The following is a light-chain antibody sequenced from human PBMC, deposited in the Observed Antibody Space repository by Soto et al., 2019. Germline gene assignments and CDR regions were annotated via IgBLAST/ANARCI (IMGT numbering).Light chain of an antibody. J-gene: IGLJ1*01. V-gene: IGLV2-14*01. CDR3: SSYTISNTLPFV. CDR1: RRDVGGYNY. Sequence: QSVLTQPASVSGSPGQSITISCTGTRRDVGGYNYVSWYQQYQGKSPKLLIYEVTHRPSGVSNRFSGSKSGNTASLTISGLQAEDEADYYCSSYTISNTLPFVFGTGTKLTVL. CDR2: EVT.